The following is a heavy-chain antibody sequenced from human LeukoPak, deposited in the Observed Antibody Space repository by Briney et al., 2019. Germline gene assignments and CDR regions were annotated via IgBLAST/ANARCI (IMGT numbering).Heavy chain of an antibody. CDR1: GGTFSSYA. Sequence: ASVKVSCKASGGTFSSYAISWVRQAPGQGLEWMGGIIPIFGTANYAQKFQGRVTITTDESTSTAYMELSSLRSEDTAVYYCARGGAYDFWSGRWAYWGQGTLVTVSS. D-gene: IGHD3-3*01. CDR2: IIPIFGTA. V-gene: IGHV1-69*05. J-gene: IGHJ4*02. CDR3: ARGGAYDFWSGRWAY.